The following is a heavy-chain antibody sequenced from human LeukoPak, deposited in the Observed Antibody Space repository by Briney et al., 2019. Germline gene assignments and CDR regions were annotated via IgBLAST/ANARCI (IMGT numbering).Heavy chain of an antibody. D-gene: IGHD3-10*01. CDR2: ITYSGDDS. CDR1: GFSFDNYA. CDR3: AKGSRGSRPYYFDF. V-gene: IGHV3-23*01. Sequence: GGSLRLSCAASGFSFDNYAMSRVRQAPGKGLEWISAITYSGDDSYHADSVKGRFTISRDNSKNTLNLQMNSLRVEDSAVYYCAKGSRGSRPYYFDFWGQGTLVTVSS. J-gene: IGHJ4*02.